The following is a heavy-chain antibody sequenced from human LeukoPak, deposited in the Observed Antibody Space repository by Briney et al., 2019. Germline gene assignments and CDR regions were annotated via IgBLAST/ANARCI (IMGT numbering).Heavy chain of an antibody. CDR2: ISSSGSNI. V-gene: IGHV3-11*01. J-gene: IGHJ5*02. D-gene: IGHD1-1*01. CDR1: GFTFSDYY. Sequence: PGGSLRLSCAASGFTFSDYYMSWIRQAPGKGLEWVSYISSSGSNIYYADSVKGRFTISRDNAKNSLYLQMNSLRAEDTAVYYCARHFTPTTHNYFGPWGQGTLVTVSS. CDR3: ARHFTPTTHNYFGP.